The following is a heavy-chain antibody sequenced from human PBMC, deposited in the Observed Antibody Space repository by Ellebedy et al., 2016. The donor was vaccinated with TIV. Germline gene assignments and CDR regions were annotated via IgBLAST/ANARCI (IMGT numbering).Heavy chain of an antibody. CDR3: ARIVEMATIFD. J-gene: IGHJ4*02. CDR2: IYPGDSDT. Sequence: GESLKISXKGSGYSFATYWIAWVRQMPGKGLEWMGIIYPGDSDTRYSPSFQGQVTISADKSISTAYLQWSSLKASDTAMYYCARIVEMATIFDWGQGTLVTVSS. CDR1: GYSFATYW. V-gene: IGHV5-51*01. D-gene: IGHD5-24*01.